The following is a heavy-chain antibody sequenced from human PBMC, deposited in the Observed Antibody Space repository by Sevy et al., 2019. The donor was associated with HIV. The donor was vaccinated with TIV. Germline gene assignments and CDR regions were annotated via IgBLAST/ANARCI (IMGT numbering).Heavy chain of an antibody. D-gene: IGHD3-3*01. J-gene: IGHJ4*02. CDR1: SGSFSDFY. CDR3: VRFDTKIKIFGVPRGAY. Sequence: SETLSLTCTVYSGSFSDFYWNWIRQSPGKGLEWIGEINHREVTKYNPSLKSRVTISADASNRQFSLKLTSVTAADTAVYYCVRFDTKIKIFGVPRGAYWGQGTLVTVSS. V-gene: IGHV4-34*01. CDR2: INHREVT.